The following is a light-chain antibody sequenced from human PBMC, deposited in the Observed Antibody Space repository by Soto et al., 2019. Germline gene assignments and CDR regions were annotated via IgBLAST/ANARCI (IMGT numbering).Light chain of an antibody. CDR3: SSYTSSSTRV. CDR1: NSDVGGYDY. J-gene: IGLJ1*01. Sequence: QSALTQPASVSGSPGQSITISCTGTNSDVGGYDYVSWYQQHPGKAPKLVIFEVTYRPSGVSNRFSGSKSGNTASLTISGLQAEDEADYYCSSYTSSSTRVFGTGTKLTVL. V-gene: IGLV2-14*01. CDR2: EVT.